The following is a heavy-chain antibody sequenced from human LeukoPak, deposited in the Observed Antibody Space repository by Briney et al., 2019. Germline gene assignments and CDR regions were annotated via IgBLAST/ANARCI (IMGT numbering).Heavy chain of an antibody. CDR3: ARVGSGYDDYYYYGMDV. V-gene: IGHV4-59*01. CDR1: GGSISSYY. J-gene: IGHJ6*04. D-gene: IGHD5-12*01. Sequence: SETLSLTCTVSGGSISSYYWSWIRHPPGKGLGWIGYIYYSGSTNYNPSLKSRVTISVDTSKNQFSLKLSSVTAADTAVYYCARVGSGYDDYYYYGMDVWGKGTTVTVSS. CDR2: IYYSGST.